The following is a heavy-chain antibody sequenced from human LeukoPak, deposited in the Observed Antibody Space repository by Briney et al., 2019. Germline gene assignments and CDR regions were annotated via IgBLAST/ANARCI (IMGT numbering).Heavy chain of an antibody. CDR2: IKQDGSEK. CDR1: GFTFSTYW. J-gene: IGHJ5*02. D-gene: IGHD3-3*01. V-gene: IGHV3-7*01. CDR3: ARDLRGYDFWSGYLPGNNWFDP. Sequence: GGSLRLSCAASGFTFSTYWMSWVRQAPGKGLEWVANIKQDGSEKDYVDSVKGRFTISRDNAKNSLYLQMNSLRAEDTAVYYCARDLRGYDFWSGYLPGNNWFDPWGQGTLVTVSS.